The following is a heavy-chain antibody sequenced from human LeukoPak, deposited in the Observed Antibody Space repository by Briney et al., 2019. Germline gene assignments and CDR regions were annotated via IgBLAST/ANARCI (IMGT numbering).Heavy chain of an antibody. D-gene: IGHD1-26*01. J-gene: IGHJ5*02. V-gene: IGHV4-61*01. CDR1: GGSVSSGSYY. CDR3: ASILRAGYYNWFDP. Sequence: SETLTLTCTVSGGSVSSGSYYWSWIRQPPGKGLEWIGYIYYSGSTNYNPSLKSRVTISVDTSKNQFSLKLSSVTAADTAVYYCASILRAGYYNWFDPWGQGTLVTVSS. CDR2: IYYSGST.